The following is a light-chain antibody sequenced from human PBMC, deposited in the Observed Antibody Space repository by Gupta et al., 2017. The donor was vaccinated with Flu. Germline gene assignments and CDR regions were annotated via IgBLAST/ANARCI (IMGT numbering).Light chain of an antibody. V-gene: IGKV3-11*01. CDR3: QQRSNSSPWT. CDR2: DAS. CDR1: RSVSTY. J-gene: IGKJ1*01. Sequence: ATLSLSPGESATPSCRASRSVSTYLAWYQQQTAQAPRLLIYDASTRATGIPARFSGSGCGTDFTLTTSSLEQEDYAVYYCQQRSNSSPWTFGQGTKVEIK.